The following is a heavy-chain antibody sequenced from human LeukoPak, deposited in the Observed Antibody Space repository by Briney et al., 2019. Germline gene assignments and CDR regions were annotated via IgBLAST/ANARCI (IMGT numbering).Heavy chain of an antibody. D-gene: IGHD6-19*01. V-gene: IGHV3-21*01. CDR1: GFTFSSYI. Sequence: GGSLRLSCAASGFTFSSYIMNWVRQAPGKGLEWVSSISSSSSYIYYADSVKGRFTISRDNAKNSLYLQMNSLRAEDTAVYYCARGPASGWSDYWGQGTLVTVSS. J-gene: IGHJ4*02. CDR3: ARGPASGWSDY. CDR2: ISSSSSYI.